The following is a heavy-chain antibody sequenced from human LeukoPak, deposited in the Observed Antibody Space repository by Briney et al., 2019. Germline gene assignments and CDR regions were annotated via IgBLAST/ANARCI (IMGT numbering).Heavy chain of an antibody. CDR1: GFTFDDYA. J-gene: IGHJ4*02. Sequence: GRSLRLSCAASGFTFDDYAMHWVRQAPGKGLEWVSGISWNSGSIGYADSVKGRFTISRDNAKNSLYLQMNSLRAEDMALYYCAKDMGYCSSTSCSGLDYWGQGTLVTVSS. V-gene: IGHV3-9*03. CDR2: ISWNSGSI. CDR3: AKDMGYCSSTSCSGLDY. D-gene: IGHD2-2*01.